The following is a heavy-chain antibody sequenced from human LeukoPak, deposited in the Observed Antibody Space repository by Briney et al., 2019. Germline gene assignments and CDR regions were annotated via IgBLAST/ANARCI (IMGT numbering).Heavy chain of an antibody. V-gene: IGHV4-38-2*02. D-gene: IGHD3-10*01. CDR3: ARRSYYNGLWVY. CDR1: GYSISSGYY. CDR2: INHSGST. J-gene: IGHJ4*02. Sequence: PSETLSLTCTVSGYSISSGYYWSWIRQPPGKGLEWIGEINHSGSTNYNPSLKSRVTISVDTSKNQFSLKLSSVTAADTAVYYCARRSYYNGLWVYWGQGTLVTVSS.